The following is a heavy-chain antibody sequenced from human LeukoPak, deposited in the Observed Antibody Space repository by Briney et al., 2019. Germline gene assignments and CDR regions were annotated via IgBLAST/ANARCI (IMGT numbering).Heavy chain of an antibody. CDR2: IKQDGSEK. CDR1: GFTFSSYW. Sequence: GGSLTLSCAASGFTFSSYWMSWVRHPPRRGLEWVATIKQDGSEKYYMDSVKGRFTISRDNAKNSLYLQMNSLRAEDTAVYYCARVILYGSGSYYIDYWGQGTLVTVSS. CDR3: ARVILYGSGSYYIDY. J-gene: IGHJ4*02. V-gene: IGHV3-7*03. D-gene: IGHD3-10*01.